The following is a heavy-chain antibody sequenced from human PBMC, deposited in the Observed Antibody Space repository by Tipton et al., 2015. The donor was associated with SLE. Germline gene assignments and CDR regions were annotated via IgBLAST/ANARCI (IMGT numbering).Heavy chain of an antibody. J-gene: IGHJ6*03. V-gene: IGHV4-59*13. CDR2: IYYSGGT. D-gene: IGHD1-20*01. CDR1: GDSMSDFY. Sequence: LRLSCTVSGDSMSDFYWSWIRQRPGEGLEWLGYIYYSGGTNYNPSLKSRITISEDRPKNQFSLNLGSVTSADTAVYFCARMPRYNWNPIGYMDVWGKGTTVTVSS. CDR3: ARMPRYNWNPIGYMDV.